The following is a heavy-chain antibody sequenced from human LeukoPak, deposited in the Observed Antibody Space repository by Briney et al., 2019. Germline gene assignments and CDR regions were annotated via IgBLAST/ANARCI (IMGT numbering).Heavy chain of an antibody. CDR2: ISSSGSTI. CDR3: ARAEYCSSTSCYDDAFDI. D-gene: IGHD2-2*01. CDR1: GFTFSDYY. Sequence: GGTLRLSCAASGFTFSDYYMSWIRKAPGKGQEWDSYISSSGSTIYYADSVKGRFTISRDNAKNSLYLQMNSLRAEDTAVYYCARAEYCSSTSCYDDAFDIWGQGTMVTVSS. J-gene: IGHJ3*02. V-gene: IGHV3-11*04.